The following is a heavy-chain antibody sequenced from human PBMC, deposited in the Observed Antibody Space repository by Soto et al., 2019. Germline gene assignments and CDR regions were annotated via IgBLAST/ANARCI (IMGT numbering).Heavy chain of an antibody. CDR1: GSTFTGYY. D-gene: IGHD2-2*02. Sequence: GASVKVSCKASGSTFTGYYMHWVRQAPGQGLEWMGWINPNSGGTNYAQKFQGRVTMTRDTSISTAYMELSRLRSDDTAVYYCARDHIVVVPAAIRGYYYGMDVWGQGTTVTVSS. CDR3: ARDHIVVVPAAIRGYYYGMDV. V-gene: IGHV1-2*02. J-gene: IGHJ6*02. CDR2: INPNSGGT.